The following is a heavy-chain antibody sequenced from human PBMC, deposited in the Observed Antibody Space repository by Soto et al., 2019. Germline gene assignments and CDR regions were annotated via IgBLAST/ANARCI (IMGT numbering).Heavy chain of an antibody. Sequence: SETLSLTCTVSGGSISSYYWSRIRQPPGKGLEWIGYIYYSGSTNYNPSLKSRVTISVDTSKNKFSLKLSSVTASDTAVYYCARGPPTYYYDSSGYDPYYYYGMDVWGQGTTVTVSS. CDR1: GGSISSYY. CDR3: ARGPPTYYYDSSGYDPYYYYGMDV. CDR2: IYYSGST. J-gene: IGHJ6*02. V-gene: IGHV4-59*01. D-gene: IGHD3-22*01.